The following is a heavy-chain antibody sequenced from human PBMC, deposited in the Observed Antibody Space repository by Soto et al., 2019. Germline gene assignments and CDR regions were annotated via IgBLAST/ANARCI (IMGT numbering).Heavy chain of an antibody. V-gene: IGHV3-30*19. J-gene: IGHJ1*01. CDR3: ARWGTTGGLDV. CDR2: TSYDGTNK. Sequence: QVQLVESGGGVVQPGTSLRVSCVASGFTFRSYVIHWVRQAPGKGLEWVAHTSYDGTNKYYGDSVRGRFTISRDNSRNTVDLQMDSLRVEDTALYYCARWGTTGGLDVWGQGTLVSVSS. D-gene: IGHD3-16*01. CDR1: GFTFRSYV.